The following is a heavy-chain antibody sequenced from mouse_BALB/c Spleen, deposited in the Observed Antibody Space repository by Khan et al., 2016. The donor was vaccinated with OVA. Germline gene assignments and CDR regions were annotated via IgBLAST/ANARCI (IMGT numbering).Heavy chain of an antibody. V-gene: IGHV3-8*02. J-gene: IGHJ4*01. D-gene: IGHD1-1*01. CDR3: ARSYGSWAMDY. CDR2: ITYSGNI. CDR1: GDSITSGF. Sequence: EVQLQESGPSLVKPSQTLSLTCSVTGDSITSGFWNWIRKFPGNKFEYLGYITYSGNIYYNPSLKSRISITRDTSESQYYLQLNSVTTEDTATYYCARSYGSWAMDYWGQGTSVTVSS.